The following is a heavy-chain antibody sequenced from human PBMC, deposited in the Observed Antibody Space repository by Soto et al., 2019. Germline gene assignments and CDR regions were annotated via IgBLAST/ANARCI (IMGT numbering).Heavy chain of an antibody. CDR1: GFRVGDYA. CDR3: ARGAAVTAFDS. Sequence: SLKISCTGSGFRVGDYAMSWFRQAPGKGPEWVGVIRSTSYGATAEYAASVKGRFTSSRDDSDRGAYLQMNGLKTEDTGLYYFARGAAVTAFDSLGPGTLFTVSS. J-gene: IGHJ4*02. D-gene: IGHD5-18*01. CDR2: IRSTSYGATA. V-gene: IGHV3-49*03.